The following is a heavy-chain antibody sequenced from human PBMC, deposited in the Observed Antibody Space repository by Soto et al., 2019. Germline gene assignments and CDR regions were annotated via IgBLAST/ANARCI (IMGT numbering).Heavy chain of an antibody. D-gene: IGHD1-26*01. Sequence: EVQLVESGGGLVQPGGSLRLSCAASGFTFSSYWMSWVRQAPGKGLEWVANIKQDGSGKYYVDSVKGRFTISRDNAKNSLYLQMNSLRAEDTAVYYCARRWELPGDPFDYWGQGTLVTVSS. CDR3: ARRWELPGDPFDY. V-gene: IGHV3-7*01. CDR2: IKQDGSGK. CDR1: GFTFSSYW. J-gene: IGHJ4*02.